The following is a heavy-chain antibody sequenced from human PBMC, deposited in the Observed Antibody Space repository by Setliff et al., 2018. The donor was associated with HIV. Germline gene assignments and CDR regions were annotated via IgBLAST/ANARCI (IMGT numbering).Heavy chain of an antibody. CDR1: GYTFTSYD. CDR2: MNPNSGNT. V-gene: IGHV1-8*01. D-gene: IGHD7-27*01. Sequence: ASVKVSCKASGYTFTSYDINWVRQATGQGLEWMGWMNPNSGNTGYAQKFQGRVTMTRNTSISTAYMELSSLRSEDTAVYYCARRGTGDYYYYYYMDVWGKGTKVTVSS. J-gene: IGHJ6*03. CDR3: ARRGTGDYYYYYYMDV.